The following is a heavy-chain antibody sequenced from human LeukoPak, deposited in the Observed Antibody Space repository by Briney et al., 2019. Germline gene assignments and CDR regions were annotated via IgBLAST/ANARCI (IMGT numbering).Heavy chain of an antibody. Sequence: GASVTVSCKGSGYTFSTYGFSWVRQPPGPGHERVGWISVYTGSTNYEQNLQGRGTMTTDTSTTKAYMQPRSMRCDDQTADYCSSAAKDSSGYYPNDGFDSWGQGTMVTVSS. CDR3: SSAAKDSSGYYPNDGFDS. V-gene: IGHV1-18*01. D-gene: IGHD3-22*01. CDR1: GYTFSTYG. CDR2: ISVYTGST. J-gene: IGHJ3*02.